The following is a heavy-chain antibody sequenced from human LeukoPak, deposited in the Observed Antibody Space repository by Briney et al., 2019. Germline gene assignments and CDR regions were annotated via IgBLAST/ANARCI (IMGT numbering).Heavy chain of an antibody. D-gene: IGHD3-22*01. J-gene: IGHJ4*02. Sequence: PGGSPRLSCAASGFTFSSHWMSWVRQAPGKGLEWVGNIKPDGSEKYYVDSLKGRFIISRDNAKNSLYLQMNSLRAEDVAVYYCAKYFYDGSGTHYFDYWGQGTPVTVSS. V-gene: IGHV3-7*01. CDR2: IKPDGSEK. CDR1: GFTFSSHW. CDR3: AKYFYDGSGTHYFDY.